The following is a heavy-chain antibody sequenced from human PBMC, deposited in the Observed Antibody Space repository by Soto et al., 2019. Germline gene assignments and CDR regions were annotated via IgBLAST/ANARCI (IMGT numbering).Heavy chain of an antibody. CDR3: ARHGGGYDFWSGYYAFFDY. V-gene: IGHV4-59*01. D-gene: IGHD3-3*01. CDR2: IYYSGST. J-gene: IGHJ4*02. Sequence: SETLSLTCTVSGGSISSYYWSWIRQPPGKGLEWIGYIYYSGSTNYNPSLKSRVTISVDTSKNQFSLKLSSVTAADTAVYYCARHGGGYDFWSGYYAFFDYWGQGTLVTVSS. CDR1: GGSISSYY.